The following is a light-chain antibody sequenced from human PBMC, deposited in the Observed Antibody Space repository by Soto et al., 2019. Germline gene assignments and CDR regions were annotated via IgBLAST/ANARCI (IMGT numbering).Light chain of an antibody. J-gene: IGLJ3*02. CDR2: SNN. Sequence: QSVLTQPPSASGTPGQRVTISCSGSRSNIGSNTVNWYQQLPGTAPKLLIYSNNQRPSGVPDRFSGSKSGTSASLAISGLQSEDEADYYCAAWDDSLHVHWVFGGGTKLTVL. V-gene: IGLV1-44*01. CDR1: RSNIGSNT. CDR3: AAWDDSLHVHWV.